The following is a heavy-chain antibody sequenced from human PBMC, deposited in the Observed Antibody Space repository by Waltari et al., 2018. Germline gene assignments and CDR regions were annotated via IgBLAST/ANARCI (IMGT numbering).Heavy chain of an antibody. V-gene: IGHV4-4*07. CDR1: GGSISSYY. CDR3: ARDRSADIVVVPAAMSWYFDL. D-gene: IGHD2-2*01. CDR2: IYTSGST. J-gene: IGHJ2*01. Sequence: QVQLQESGPGLVKPSETLSLTCTVSGGSISSYYWSWIRQPAGKGLEWIGRIYTSGSTNYNPSLKSRVTMSVDTSKNQFSLKLSAVTAADTAVYYCARDRSADIVVVPAAMSWYFDLWGRGTLVTVSS.